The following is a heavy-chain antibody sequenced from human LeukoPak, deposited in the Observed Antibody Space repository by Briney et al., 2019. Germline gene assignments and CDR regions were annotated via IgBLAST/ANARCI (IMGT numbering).Heavy chain of an antibody. CDR1: GGSISSSSYY. Sequence: SETLSLTCTVAGGSISSSSYYWGWIRQPPGKGLEWIGSIYYSGSTYYNPSLKSRVTISVDTSKSQFSLKLSSVTAADTAVYYCARCPVALMITFGGVIVDWGQGTLVTVSS. V-gene: IGHV4-39*01. CDR3: ARCPVALMITFGGVIVD. CDR2: IYYSGST. J-gene: IGHJ4*02. D-gene: IGHD3-16*02.